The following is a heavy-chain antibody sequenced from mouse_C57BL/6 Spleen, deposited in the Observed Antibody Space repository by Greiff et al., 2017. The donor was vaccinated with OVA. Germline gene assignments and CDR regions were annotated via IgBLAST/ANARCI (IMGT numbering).Heavy chain of an antibody. Sequence: DVKLVESGGGLVKPGGSLKLSCAASGFTFSDYGMHWVRQAPEKGLEWVAYISSGSSTIYYADTVKGRFTISRDNAKNTLFLQMTSLRSEDTAMYYCARESVGYFDYWGQGTTLTVSS. CDR1: GFTFSDYG. J-gene: IGHJ2*01. CDR2: ISSGSSTI. V-gene: IGHV5-17*01. D-gene: IGHD1-1*02. CDR3: ARESVGYFDY.